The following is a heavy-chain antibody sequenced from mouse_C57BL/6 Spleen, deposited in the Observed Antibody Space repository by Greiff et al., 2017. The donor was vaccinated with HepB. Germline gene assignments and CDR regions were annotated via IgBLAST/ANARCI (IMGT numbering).Heavy chain of an antibody. V-gene: IGHV7-3*01. CDR1: GFTFTDYY. Sequence: DVKLVESGGGLVQPGGSLSLSCAASGFTFTDYYMSWVRQPPGKALEWLGFIRNKANGYTTEYSASVNGRFTISRDNSQSILYLQMNALRAEDSATYYCASHYYEWYFDVWGTGTTVTVSS. CDR2: IRNKANGYTT. J-gene: IGHJ1*03. D-gene: IGHD2-4*01. CDR3: ASHYYEWYFDV.